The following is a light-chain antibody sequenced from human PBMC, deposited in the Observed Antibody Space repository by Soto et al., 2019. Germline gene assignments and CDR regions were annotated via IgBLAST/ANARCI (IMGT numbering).Light chain of an antibody. CDR1: SSDVGFFNY. Sequence: QSALTQPPSVSGSPGQSVTISCTGTSSDVGFFNYVSWYQHHPGKVPKFLIYEVNKRPSGVPDRFSGSKSGNMASLTVSGLQPEDEAEYFCSSFVDGTSYVFGTGTKLTVL. V-gene: IGLV2-8*01. CDR3: SSFVDGTSYV. CDR2: EVN. J-gene: IGLJ1*01.